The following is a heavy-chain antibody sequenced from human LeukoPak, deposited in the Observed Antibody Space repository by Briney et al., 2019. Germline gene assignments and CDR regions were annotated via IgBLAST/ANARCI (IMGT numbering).Heavy chain of an antibody. J-gene: IGHJ5*02. CDR3: ARQDCSSTSCDFWSGYYVYIWFDP. CDR2: IYPGDSDT. D-gene: IGHD3-3*01. Sequence: GESLEISCKGSGYSFTSYWIGWVRQMPGKGLEWMGIIYPGDSDTRYSPSFQGQVTISADKSISTAYLQWSSLKASDTAMYYCARQDCSSTSCDFWSGYYVYIWFDPWGQGTLVTVSS. V-gene: IGHV5-51*01. CDR1: GYSFTSYW.